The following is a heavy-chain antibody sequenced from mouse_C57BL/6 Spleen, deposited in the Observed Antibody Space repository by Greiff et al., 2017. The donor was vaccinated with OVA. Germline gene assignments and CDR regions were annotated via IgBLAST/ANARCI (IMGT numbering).Heavy chain of an antibody. D-gene: IGHD1-1*01. CDR2: INPSNGGT. CDR1: GYTFTSYW. V-gene: IGHV1-53*01. J-gene: IGHJ2*01. Sequence: QVQLQQPGAELVKPGASVKLSCKASGYTFTSYWMHWVKQRPGQGLEWIGNINPSNGGTNYNEKFKSKATLTVDKSSSTAYLQLSSLTSEDSAVYYCARSDYYGSTGDYWGQGTTLTVSA. CDR3: ARSDYYGSTGDY.